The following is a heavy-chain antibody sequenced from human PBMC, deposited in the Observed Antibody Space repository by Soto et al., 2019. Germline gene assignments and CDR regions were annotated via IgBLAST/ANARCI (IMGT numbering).Heavy chain of an antibody. CDR2: IYPLDSDT. D-gene: IGHD6-19*01. V-gene: IGHV5-51*01. CDR1: GYSFISYW. CDR3: AKAHISGXXDAFRX. J-gene: IGHJ3*02. Sequence: GESLKISYKGYGYSFISYWVGWVRQMPGKGLEWIGIIYPLDSDTRYGPSFQGQVTVSADKSISTSYLQCNSLKSSDTAMYYCAKAHISGXXDAFRXWGQGTXVTVS.